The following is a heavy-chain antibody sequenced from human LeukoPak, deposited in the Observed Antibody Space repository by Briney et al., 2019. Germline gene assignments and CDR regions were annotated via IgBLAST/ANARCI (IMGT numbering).Heavy chain of an antibody. CDR3: ARYYCSSTSCLFDY. V-gene: IGHV1-8*01. CDR2: MNTNSGNT. Sequence: ASVKVSCKASGYTFTSYDINWGRQGPGQGVEWRGWMNTNSGNTGYAQKFQGRVTMTRNTSISTAYLELSSLRSEDTAVYYCARYYCSSTSCLFDYWGQGTLVTVSS. CDR1: GYTFTSYD. D-gene: IGHD2-2*01. J-gene: IGHJ4*02.